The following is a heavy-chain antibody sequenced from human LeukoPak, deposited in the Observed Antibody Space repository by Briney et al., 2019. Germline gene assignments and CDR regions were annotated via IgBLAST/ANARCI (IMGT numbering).Heavy chain of an antibody. CDR1: GYTFSSYW. V-gene: IGHV3-74*01. J-gene: IGHJ4*02. Sequence: PGGSLRLSCAASGYTFSSYWMHWVRQAPGKGLFWVSRIISDASSTLYADSVKGRFTISRDNAKNSLYLQMNSLRAEDTAVYYCARDYSTTYYYDSSAGVAFDYWGQGTLVTVSS. CDR2: IISDASST. CDR3: ARDYSTTYYYDSSAGVAFDY. D-gene: IGHD3-22*01.